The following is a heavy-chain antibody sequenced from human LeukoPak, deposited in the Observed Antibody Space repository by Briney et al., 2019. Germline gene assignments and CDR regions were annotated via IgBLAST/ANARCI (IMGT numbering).Heavy chain of an antibody. CDR3: ARELHHDAFDI. J-gene: IGHJ3*02. Sequence: GASVKVSCKASGYTFTGYYMHWVRQAPGQGLEWMGWINPNSGGTNYAQKFQGRATMTRDTSISTAYMELSRLRSDDTVVYYCARELHHDAFDIWGQGTMVTVSS. D-gene: IGHD5-24*01. V-gene: IGHV1-2*02. CDR2: INPNSGGT. CDR1: GYTFTGYY.